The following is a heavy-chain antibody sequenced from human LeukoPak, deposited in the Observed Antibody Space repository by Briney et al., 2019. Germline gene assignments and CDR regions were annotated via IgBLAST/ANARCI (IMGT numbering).Heavy chain of an antibody. CDR1: GFTFSDYY. V-gene: IGHV3-11*01. CDR2: ISSSGSTI. Sequence: GGSLRLSRAASGFTFSDYYMSWIRQAPGKGLEWVSYISSSGSTIYYADSVKGRFTISRDNAKNSLYLQMNSLRAEDTAVYYCARDSTGDFWSGSEFYFDYWGQGTLVTVSS. CDR3: ARDSTGDFWSGSEFYFDY. D-gene: IGHD3-3*01. J-gene: IGHJ4*02.